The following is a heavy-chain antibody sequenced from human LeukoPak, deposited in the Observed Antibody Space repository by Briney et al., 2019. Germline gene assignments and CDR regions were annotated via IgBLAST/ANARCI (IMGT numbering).Heavy chain of an antibody. CDR3: ARQGAVADTYYDYALDV. V-gene: IGHV4-59*08. J-gene: IGHJ6*02. Sequence: SETLSLTCSVSGGSISNYHWSWIRQPPGQGLEEVGYIYYTCSTTFNPSLKSQVTISVDTSKNQFSLKLTTVTAADAAVYFCARQGAVADTYYDYALDVWGPGTTVAASS. CDR1: GGSISNYH. D-gene: IGHD6-19*01. CDR2: IYYTCST.